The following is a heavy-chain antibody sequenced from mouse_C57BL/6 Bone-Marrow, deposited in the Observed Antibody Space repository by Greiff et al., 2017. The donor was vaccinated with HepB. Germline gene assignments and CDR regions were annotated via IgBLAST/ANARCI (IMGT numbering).Heavy chain of an antibody. CDR3: ARLGFYYYRSSYPWFAY. CDR2: VYPYNGGT. V-gene: IGHV1-36*01. CDR1: GFTFTDYY. J-gene: IGHJ3*01. D-gene: IGHD1-1*01. Sequence: EVKLQQSGPVLVKPGPSVKISCKASGFTFTDYYMHWVKQSHGKSLEWIGLVYPYNGGTSYNQKFKGKATLTVDTSSSTAYMELNSLTSEDSAVYYFARLGFYYYRSSYPWFAYWGQGTLVTVSA.